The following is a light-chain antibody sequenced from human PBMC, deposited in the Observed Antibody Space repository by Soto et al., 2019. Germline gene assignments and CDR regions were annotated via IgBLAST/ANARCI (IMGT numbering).Light chain of an antibody. CDR1: QSLSSY. CDR3: QQRSNWPL. CDR2: DAS. V-gene: IGKV3-11*01. Sequence: EIVLTQSPATLSLSPGERATLSCRASQSLSSYLAWYQQKPGQAPRLLIYDASNRATGIPARFSGSGSGTDFPLTISRLEPEDFAVYYCQQRSNWPLFGGGTKVEIK. J-gene: IGKJ4*01.